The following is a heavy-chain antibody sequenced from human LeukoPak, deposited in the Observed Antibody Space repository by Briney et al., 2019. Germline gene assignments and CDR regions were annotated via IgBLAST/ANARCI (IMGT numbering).Heavy chain of an antibody. V-gene: IGHV1-69*04. CDR1: GGTFSSHA. CDR2: IIPILGIA. J-gene: IGHJ6*02. CDR3: ARDGIAVAGTDQGAYYYGMDV. D-gene: IGHD6-19*01. Sequence: ASVKVSCKASGGTFSSHAISWVRQAPGQGLEWMGRIIPILGIANYAQKFQGRVTITADKSTSTAYMELSSLRSEDTAVYYCARDGIAVAGTDQGAYYYGMDVWGQGTTVTVSS.